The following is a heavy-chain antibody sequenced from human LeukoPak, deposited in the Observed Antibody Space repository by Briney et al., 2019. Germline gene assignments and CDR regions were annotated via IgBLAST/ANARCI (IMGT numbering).Heavy chain of an antibody. CDR2: MNPNSGNT. D-gene: IGHD5-12*01. V-gene: IGHV1-8*01. CDR1: GYTFTSYD. CDR3: ATARYVSRGMDV. J-gene: IGHJ6*02. Sequence: ASVKVSCKASGYTFTSYDVNWVRQATGQGLEWMGWMNPNSGNTGYAQKFQGRVTMTRNTSISTAYMELSSLRSEDTAVYYCATARYVSRGMDVWGQGTTVTVSS.